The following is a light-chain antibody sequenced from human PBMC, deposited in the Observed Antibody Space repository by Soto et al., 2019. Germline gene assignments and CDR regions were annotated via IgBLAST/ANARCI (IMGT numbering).Light chain of an antibody. CDR2: WAS. CDR1: QSVLRGSNSKNL. CDR3: QQYFTTPQT. V-gene: IGKV4-1*01. Sequence: DIVLTQSPGSLAVSLGETATIKCKSSQSVLRGSNSKNLLAWHQQKPGQPPKVLIYWASSREGGVPDRFRGSGSGTDFTLTITNVQADDGAVYYCQQYFTTPQTFCPGNKVEIK. J-gene: IGKJ2*01.